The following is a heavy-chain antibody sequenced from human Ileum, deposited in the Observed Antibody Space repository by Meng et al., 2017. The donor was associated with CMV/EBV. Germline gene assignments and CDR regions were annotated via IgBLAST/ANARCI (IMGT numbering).Heavy chain of an antibody. CDR3: AKGSSPTDGNWF. CDR1: GFTFSNYW. V-gene: IGHV3-74*01. CDR2: INNDGTRT. J-gene: IGHJ4*02. D-gene: IGHD5-24*01. Sequence: SCAASGFTFSNYWMHWVRQDPGKGLVWVSRINNDGTRTDYGDSVKGRFTISRDNAKNTLYLQVNSLRVEDTAIYYCAKGSSPTDGNWFWGQGTLVTVSS.